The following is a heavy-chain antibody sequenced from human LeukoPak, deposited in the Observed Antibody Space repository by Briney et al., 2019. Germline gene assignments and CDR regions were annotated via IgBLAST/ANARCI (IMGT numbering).Heavy chain of an antibody. CDR2: INHSGST. CDR1: GGSFSGYY. Sequence: SETLSLTCAVYGGSFSGYYWSWIRQPPGKGLEWIGEINHSGSTNYNPSLKSRVTISVDTSKNQFSLKLSSVAAADTAVYYCARDSGPMTSPDYWGQGTLVTVSS. V-gene: IGHV4-34*01. CDR3: ARDSGPMTSPDY. J-gene: IGHJ4*02. D-gene: IGHD3-22*01.